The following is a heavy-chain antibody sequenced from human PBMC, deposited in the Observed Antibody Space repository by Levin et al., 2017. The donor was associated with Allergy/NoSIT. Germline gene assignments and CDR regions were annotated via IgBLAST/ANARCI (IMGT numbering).Heavy chain of an antibody. CDR3: ARGGYSYGYTTAS. CDR1: GFSFSSYW. CDR2: INGDGSST. Sequence: PGGSLRLSCAASGFSFSSYWMYWVRQAPGKGLVLVSRINGDGSSTPYADSVKGRFTISRDNAKNTLDLQMSSLRVDDTAVYYCARGGYSYGYTTASWGQGTLVTVSS. V-gene: IGHV3-74*03. D-gene: IGHD3-16*01. J-gene: IGHJ5*02.